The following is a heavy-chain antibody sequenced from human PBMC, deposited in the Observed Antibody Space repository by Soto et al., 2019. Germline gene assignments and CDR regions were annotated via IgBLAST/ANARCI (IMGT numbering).Heavy chain of an antibody. V-gene: IGHV1-69*12. Sequence: VRLVPSGAEVKKTGSSVKVSCEASGTTFSNFAIGWVRQAPGQWLEWMGGIILPFGTPNYAQKFQGRVTISADESMTTAYMELRGLRSEDTAVYYCVRGPDYEGYFDYGGQGTLVTVSS. J-gene: IGHJ4*02. CDR2: IILPFGTP. CDR1: GTTFSNFA. D-gene: IGHD3-22*01. CDR3: VRGPDYEGYFDY.